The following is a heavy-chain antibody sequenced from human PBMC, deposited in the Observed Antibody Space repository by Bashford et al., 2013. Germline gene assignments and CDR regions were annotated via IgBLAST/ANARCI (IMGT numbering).Heavy chain of an antibody. Sequence: SETLSLTCTVSGGSISSGGYYWSWIRQHPGKGLEWIGYIYYSGSTYYNPSLKSRVTISVDTSKNQFSLKLSSVTAADTAVYYCARQQKAHYNMDVWGQGTTVTVSS. CDR3: ARQQKAHYNMDV. V-gene: IGHV4-31*03. CDR2: IYYSGST. D-gene: IGHD6-13*01. CDR1: GGSISSGGYY. J-gene: IGHJ6*02.